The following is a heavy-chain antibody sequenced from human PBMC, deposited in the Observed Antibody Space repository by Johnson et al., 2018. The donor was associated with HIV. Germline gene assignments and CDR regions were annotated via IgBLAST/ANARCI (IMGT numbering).Heavy chain of an antibody. J-gene: IGHJ3*02. CDR2: IYSGGSP. V-gene: IGHV3-66*01. CDR1: GFTVSSNY. Sequence: VQLVESGGGLVQPGGSLRLSCAASGFTVSSNYMSWVRQAPGKGLEWVSVIYSGGSPYYAASVKGRFTLSRDNSKTTLYLQMNSLRAEDTAVYYCARGEGSGWHLAGAFDIWGQGTMVTVSS. CDR3: ARGEGSGWHLAGAFDI. D-gene: IGHD6-19*01.